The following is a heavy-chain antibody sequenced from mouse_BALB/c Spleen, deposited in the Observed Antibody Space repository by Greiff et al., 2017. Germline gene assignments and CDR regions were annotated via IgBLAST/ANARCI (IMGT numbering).Heavy chain of an antibody. Sequence: QVQLQQSGPGLVQPSQSLSITCTVSGFSLTSYGVHWVRQSPGKGLEWLGVIWSGGSTDYNAAFISRLSISKDNSKSQVFLKMNSLQTDDTAMYYCAREREVYYMGAMDYWGQGTSVTVSS. V-gene: IGHV2-2*01. D-gene: IGHD2-1*01. CDR3: AREREVYYMGAMDY. CDR1: GFSLTSYG. CDR2: IWSGGST. J-gene: IGHJ4*01.